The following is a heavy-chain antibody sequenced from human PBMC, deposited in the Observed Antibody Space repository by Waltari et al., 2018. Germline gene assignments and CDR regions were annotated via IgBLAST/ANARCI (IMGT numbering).Heavy chain of an antibody. Sequence: EVQLVESGGGLVQPGGALRLSCAASDCGFSDFWMSWVRQAPEKGLEWVATMNQDGSAKLYVDSVRGRFTVSRDNAKNSLFLQMNSLRAEDTAVYYCARVAWGLGQDNWGQGTLVTVSS. J-gene: IGHJ4*02. D-gene: IGHD3-16*01. CDR3: ARVAWGLGQDN. CDR2: MNQDGSAK. CDR1: DCGFSDFW. V-gene: IGHV3-7*03.